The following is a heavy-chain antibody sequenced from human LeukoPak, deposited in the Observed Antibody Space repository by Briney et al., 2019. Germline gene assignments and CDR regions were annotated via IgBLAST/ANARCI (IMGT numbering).Heavy chain of an antibody. V-gene: IGHV3-23*01. CDR1: GFTFSSYA. Sequence: PGGSLRLSCAASGFTFSSYAMSWVRQAPGKGLEWVSAISGSGGSTYYADSVKGRFTISRDNSKNTLYLQMNSLRAEDTAVYYCARHPYYDILTGRGPVDYWGQGTLVTVSS. CDR3: ARHPYYDILTGRGPVDY. D-gene: IGHD3-9*01. CDR2: ISGSGGST. J-gene: IGHJ4*02.